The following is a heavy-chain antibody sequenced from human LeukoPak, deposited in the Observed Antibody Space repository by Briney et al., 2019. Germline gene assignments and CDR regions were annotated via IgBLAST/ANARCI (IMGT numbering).Heavy chain of an antibody. Sequence: TLSLTCTVSGGSISSYYWSWIRQPPGKALEWLALIYWNDDKRYSPSLKSRLTITKDTSKNQVVLTMTNMDPVDTATYYCAHGSDDFWSGYYTPPFDYWGQGTLVTVSS. CDR2: IYWNDDK. CDR1: GGSISSYYW. J-gene: IGHJ4*02. CDR3: AHGSDDFWSGYYTPPFDY. V-gene: IGHV2-5*01. D-gene: IGHD3-3*01.